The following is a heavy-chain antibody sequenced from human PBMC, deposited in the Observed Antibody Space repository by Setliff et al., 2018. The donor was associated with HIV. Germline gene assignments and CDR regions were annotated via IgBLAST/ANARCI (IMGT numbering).Heavy chain of an antibody. D-gene: IGHD3-10*01. J-gene: IGHJ6*03. CDR1: GLTFSSYA. Sequence: GESLKISCAASGLTFSSYAMSWVRQAPGKGLEWVSVIYSGGNTYYADSVKGRFTISRDNSKNTLYLQMNSLRAEDTAVYYCAKGRGLGSYWNYMDVWGQGTTVTVSS. CDR3: AKGRGLGSYWNYMDV. CDR2: IYSGGNT. V-gene: IGHV3-66*02.